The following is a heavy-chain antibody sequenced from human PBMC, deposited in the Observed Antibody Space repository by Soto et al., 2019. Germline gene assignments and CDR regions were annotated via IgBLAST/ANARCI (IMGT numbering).Heavy chain of an antibody. V-gene: IGHV3-23*01. CDR3: AKDLGRTVRGGIDY. CDR2: ISGSGGST. Sequence: EVQLLESGGGLVQPGGSLRLSCAASGFTFSSYAMSWVRQAPGKGLEWVSAISGSGGSTYYEDSVKGRFTISRDNSKNTLYLQMNSLRAEDTAVYYCAKDLGRTVRGGIDYWGQGTLVTVSS. CDR1: GFTFSSYA. D-gene: IGHD3-10*01. J-gene: IGHJ4*02.